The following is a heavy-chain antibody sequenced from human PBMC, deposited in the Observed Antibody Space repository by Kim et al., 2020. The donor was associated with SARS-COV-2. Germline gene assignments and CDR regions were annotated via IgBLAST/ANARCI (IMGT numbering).Heavy chain of an antibody. Sequence: YYANTVKGEFTISRDNSKNTLYIQMNSLRAEDTAVYCCARGENSGYSYWGQGTLVTVSS. D-gene: IGHD3-22*01. V-gene: IGHV3-53*01. CDR3: ARGENSGYSY. J-gene: IGHJ4*02.